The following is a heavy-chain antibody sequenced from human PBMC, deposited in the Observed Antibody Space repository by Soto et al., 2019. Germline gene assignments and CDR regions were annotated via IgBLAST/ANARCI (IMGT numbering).Heavy chain of an antibody. Sequence: ASETLSLTCTVSGGSISGDYYWNWIRQAPGKGLEWIGYVYHTGSTYHNPSLKSRGSISVDTSKNQVSLKLTSVTAADTAVYFFAREAYDTSGNRIDSWGQGIPVTVSS. CDR1: GGSISGDYY. V-gene: IGHV4-30-4*01. CDR2: VYHTGST. D-gene: IGHD3-22*01. CDR3: AREAYDTSGNRIDS. J-gene: IGHJ5*01.